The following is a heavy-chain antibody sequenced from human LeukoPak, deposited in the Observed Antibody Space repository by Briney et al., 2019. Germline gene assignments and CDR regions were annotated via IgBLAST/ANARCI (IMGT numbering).Heavy chain of an antibody. CDR3: ARTGYSSSSGWAYYYYYYMDV. V-gene: IGHV3-48*02. CDR2: ISSSSSTI. Sequence: PGGSLRLSCAASGFTFSSYSMNWVRQAPGKGLEWVSYISSSSSTIYYVDSVKGRFTISRDNAKNSLYLQMNSLRDEDTAVYYCARTGYSSSSGWAYYYYYYMDVWGKGTTVTVSS. J-gene: IGHJ6*03. D-gene: IGHD6-6*01. CDR1: GFTFSSYS.